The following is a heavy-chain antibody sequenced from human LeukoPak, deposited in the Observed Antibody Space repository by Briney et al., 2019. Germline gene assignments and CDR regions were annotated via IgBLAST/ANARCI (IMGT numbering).Heavy chain of an antibody. V-gene: IGHV4-30-4*01. D-gene: IGHD6-19*01. CDR2: IYYSGST. Sequence: SQTLSLTCTVSGGSISSGDYYWSWIRQPPGKGLEWIGYIYYSGSTYYNPSLKSRVTISVDTSNDQFSLKLSAVTAADTAVYYCARGRGWAFDYRGQGTLATVSS. J-gene: IGHJ4*02. CDR1: GGSISSGDYY. CDR3: ARGRGWAFDY.